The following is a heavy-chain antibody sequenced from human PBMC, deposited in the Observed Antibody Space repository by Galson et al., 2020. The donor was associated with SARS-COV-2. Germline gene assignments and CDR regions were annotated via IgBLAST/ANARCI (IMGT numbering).Heavy chain of an antibody. J-gene: IGHJ4*02. D-gene: IGHD1-26*01. CDR2: INTDGSRT. Sequence: GESLKISCAASGFTFSSYWMHWVRQPPGKGLVWVSRINTDGSRTSYMDSVKGRFTISRDNAKNTLYLQMNSLRAEDTAVYYCEGTSGSYPSPNWGQGTLVTVSS. CDR1: GFTFSSYW. V-gene: IGHV3-74*01. CDR3: EGTSGSYPSPN.